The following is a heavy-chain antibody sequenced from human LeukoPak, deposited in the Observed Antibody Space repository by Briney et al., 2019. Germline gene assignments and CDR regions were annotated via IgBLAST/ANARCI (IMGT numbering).Heavy chain of an antibody. CDR1: GFTFDDYA. CDR2: ISWNSGSI. V-gene: IGHV3-9*01. Sequence: RSGGSLRLSCAASGFTFDDYAMHWVRQAPGKGLEWVSGISWNSGSIGYADSVKGRFTISRNNAKNSLYLQMNSLRSDDTAVYYCAMVGANWGQGTLVTVSS. CDR3: AMVGAN. J-gene: IGHJ4*02. D-gene: IGHD1-26*01.